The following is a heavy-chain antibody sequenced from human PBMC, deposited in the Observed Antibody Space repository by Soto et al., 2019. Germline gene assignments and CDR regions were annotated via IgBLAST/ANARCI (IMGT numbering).Heavy chain of an antibody. D-gene: IGHD3-10*01. Sequence: GGSLRLSCAASGFTVSSNYMSWVRQAPGKGLEWVSVIYSGGSTYYADSVKGRLTISRDNSKNTRYLQMNSLRAEDTAVYYCARESDYGSGSYYNPYFDYWGQGTLVTVSS. CDR3: ARESDYGSGSYYNPYFDY. J-gene: IGHJ4*02. CDR2: IYSGGST. CDR1: GFTVSSNY. V-gene: IGHV3-66*01.